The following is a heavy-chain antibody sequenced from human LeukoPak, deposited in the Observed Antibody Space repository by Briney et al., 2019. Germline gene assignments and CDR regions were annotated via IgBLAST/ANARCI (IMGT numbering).Heavy chain of an antibody. J-gene: IGHJ4*01. V-gene: IGHV3-74*01. CDR2: IDTDGSTT. Sequence: GGSLRLSCAASGFTFSRFWMHWVRQPPGKGLVWVSRIDTDGSTTTYADSVKGRFTISRDNAKNTVYLQINSLRAEDTGVYYCATRKSFGNDYWHRALLVTFSS. CDR3: ATRKSFGNDY. D-gene: IGHD4-23*01. CDR1: GFTFSRFW.